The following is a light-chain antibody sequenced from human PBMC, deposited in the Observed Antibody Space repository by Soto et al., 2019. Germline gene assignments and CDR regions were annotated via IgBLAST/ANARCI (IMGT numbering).Light chain of an antibody. CDR3: QQYNTWRWM. CDR2: GAS. V-gene: IGKV3-15*01. J-gene: IGKJ1*01. CDR1: QSVSSN. Sequence: ETVMTQSPATLSVSPGERATLSCRASQSVSSNLAWYRQTPGQAPRLLIYGASTRATGIPARFSGSGSGTEFTLTISSLQSEDFAVYYCQQYNTWRWMFGQGTKVEIK.